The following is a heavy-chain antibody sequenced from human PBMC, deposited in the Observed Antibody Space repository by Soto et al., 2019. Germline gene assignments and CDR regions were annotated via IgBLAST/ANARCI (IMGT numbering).Heavy chain of an antibody. CDR1: GFTFSNNG. Sequence: QVRLVESGGGAVQPGRSLRLSCAASGFTFSNNGIHWVRQAPGKGLEWVAVISSDGINKYYADSVKGRSTISRDNSKNTLFLXMXXLRVEXTXXXYCXMDLYGGSSRFDYWGQGTLVTVSS. D-gene: IGHD2-15*01. V-gene: IGHV3-30*03. CDR3: XMDLYGGSSRFDY. J-gene: IGHJ4*02. CDR2: ISSDGINK.